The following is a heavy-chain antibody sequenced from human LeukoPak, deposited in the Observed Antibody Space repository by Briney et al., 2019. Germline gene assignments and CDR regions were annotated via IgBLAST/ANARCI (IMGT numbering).Heavy chain of an antibody. V-gene: IGHV3-21*01. J-gene: IGHJ6*02. Sequence: GGSLRLSCAASGFPFSSYNVNWVRPAPGKGLEWVSLISSSTVYIYYADLVKGRFTISRDNAKNSLNLQMNSLRVEDTAVYYCARDRSPGYCSGGGCDSGMDVWGQGTTVTVSS. CDR2: ISSSTVYI. D-gene: IGHD2-15*01. CDR1: GFPFSSYN. CDR3: ARDRSPGYCSGGGCDSGMDV.